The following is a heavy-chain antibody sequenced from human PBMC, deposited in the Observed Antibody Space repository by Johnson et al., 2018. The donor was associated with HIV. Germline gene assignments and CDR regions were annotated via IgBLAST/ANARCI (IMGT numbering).Heavy chain of an antibody. Sequence: VQLVESGGGLVQPGESLRLSCAASGFTFSSYAMHWVRQAPGKGLEWVAVISYDGSNKYYADSVKGRFTISRDNSKNTLYLQMNSLRAEDTAVYYCAPLGDAFDIWGQGTMVTVSS. CDR3: APLGDAFDI. D-gene: IGHD7-27*01. V-gene: IGHV3-30-3*01. CDR1: GFTFSSYA. J-gene: IGHJ3*02. CDR2: ISYDGSNK.